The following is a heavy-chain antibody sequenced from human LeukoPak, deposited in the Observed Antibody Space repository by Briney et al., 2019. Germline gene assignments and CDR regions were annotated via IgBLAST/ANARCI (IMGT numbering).Heavy chain of an antibody. V-gene: IGHV3-23*01. CDR1: GFTVSSSY. J-gene: IGHJ4*02. CDR3: AKDGGYSKYDNYHFDY. CDR2: ISGSGGST. Sequence: GGSLRLSCAASGFTVSSSYMSWVRQAPGKGLEWVSTISGSGGSTYYADSVKGRFTISRDNSKNTLFLQMDSLRAEDTAIYYCAKDGGYSKYDNYHFDYWGQGTLVTVSS. D-gene: IGHD5-12*01.